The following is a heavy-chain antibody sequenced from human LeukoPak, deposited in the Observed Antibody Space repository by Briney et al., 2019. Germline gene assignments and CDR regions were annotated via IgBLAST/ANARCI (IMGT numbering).Heavy chain of an antibody. Sequence: LAGGSLRLSCAASGFTFSSYGMHWVRQAPGKGLEWVAVISYDGSNKYYADSVKGRFTISRDNSKNTLYPQMNSLRAEDTAVYYCAKDGWFRELSASVPSDLDYWGQGTLVTVSS. CDR3: AKDGWFRELSASVPSDLDY. CDR2: ISYDGSNK. J-gene: IGHJ4*02. V-gene: IGHV3-30*18. D-gene: IGHD3-10*01. CDR1: GFTFSSYG.